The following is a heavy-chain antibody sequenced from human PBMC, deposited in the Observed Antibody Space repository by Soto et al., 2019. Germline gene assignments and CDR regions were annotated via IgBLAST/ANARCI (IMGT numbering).Heavy chain of an antibody. CDR1: GFTFSSYG. V-gene: IGHV3-30*18. CDR2: ISYDGSNK. Sequence: PGGSLRLSCAASGFTFSSYGMHWVRQAPGKGLEWVAVISYDGSNKYYADSVKGRFTISRDNSKNTLYLQMNSLRAEDTAVYYCAKSAMVRGVAYYFDYWGQGTLVTVSS. J-gene: IGHJ4*02. CDR3: AKSAMVRGVAYYFDY. D-gene: IGHD3-10*01.